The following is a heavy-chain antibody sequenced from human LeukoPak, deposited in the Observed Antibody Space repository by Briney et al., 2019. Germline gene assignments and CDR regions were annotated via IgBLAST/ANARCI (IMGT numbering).Heavy chain of an antibody. V-gene: IGHV3-23*01. CDR2: IRGSGPAT. CDR1: GFTFSNYA. CDR3: AKRERGAYYFDY. Sequence: GGSLRLSCVASGFTFSNYAMSWVRQAPGKGLDRVSHIRGSGPATYYAESAKGRFTISRDNSKNTLFLQMNSLRVEDTAVYYCAKRERGAYYFDYWGQGTLVTVSS. J-gene: IGHJ4*02. D-gene: IGHD1-26*01.